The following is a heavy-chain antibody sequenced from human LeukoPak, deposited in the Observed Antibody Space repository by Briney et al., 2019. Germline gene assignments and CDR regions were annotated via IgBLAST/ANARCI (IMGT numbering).Heavy chain of an antibody. CDR1: GGSISSGGYY. CDR2: IYYSGTT. Sequence: SQTLSLTCTVSGGSISSGGYYWSWIRQHPGKGLEWIGYIYYSGTTYYNPSLKSRVTTSMDTSKNQFSLKLSPVTAEDTAVYYCARGGYYYYYGMDVWGQGTTVTVSS. CDR3: ARGGYYYYYGMDV. V-gene: IGHV4-31*03. J-gene: IGHJ6*02.